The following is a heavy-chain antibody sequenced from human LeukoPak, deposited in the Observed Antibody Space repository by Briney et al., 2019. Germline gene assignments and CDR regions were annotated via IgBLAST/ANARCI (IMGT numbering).Heavy chain of an antibody. CDR1: GFTFTSSA. CDR2: IVVGSGNT. D-gene: IGHD6-13*01. Sequence: GTSVKVSCKASGFTFTSSAMQWVRQARGQRLEWIGWIVVGSGNTNYAQKFQERVTITRDMSTSTAYMELSSLRSEDTAVYYCAKDLSSSWPNAFHIWGQGTMVTVSS. CDR3: AKDLSSSWPNAFHI. J-gene: IGHJ3*02. V-gene: IGHV1-58*02.